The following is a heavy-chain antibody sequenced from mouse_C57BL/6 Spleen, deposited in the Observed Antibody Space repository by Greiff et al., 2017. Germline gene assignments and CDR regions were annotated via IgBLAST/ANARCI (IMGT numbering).Heavy chain of an antibody. Sequence: EVQGVESVAELVRPGASVKLSCTASGFNIKNTYMHWVKQRPEQGLEWIGRIDPANGNTKYAPKFQGKATITADTSSNTAYLQLSSLTSEDTAIYYCARSGFITTAHYYAMDYWGQGTSVTVSS. CDR3: ARSGFITTAHYYAMDY. CDR2: IDPANGNT. J-gene: IGHJ4*01. D-gene: IGHD1-1*01. CDR1: GFNIKNTY. V-gene: IGHV14-3*01.